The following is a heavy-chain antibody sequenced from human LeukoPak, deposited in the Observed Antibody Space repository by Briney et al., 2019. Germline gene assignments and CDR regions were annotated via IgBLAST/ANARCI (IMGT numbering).Heavy chain of an antibody. J-gene: IGHJ6*02. V-gene: IGHV4-31*03. CDR3: ARVIVVVPIGVYHYYDMDV. CDR2: IYYSGST. D-gene: IGHD2-2*01. Sequence: SETLSLTCTVSGDSISTGGYYWAWIRQHRERGLEWIGYIYYSGSTHYNPSLQSRVTISVDTSKNQFSLNLNSVTAADTAVYYCARVIVVVPIGVYHYYDMDVWGQGTTVTVSS. CDR1: GDSISTGGYY.